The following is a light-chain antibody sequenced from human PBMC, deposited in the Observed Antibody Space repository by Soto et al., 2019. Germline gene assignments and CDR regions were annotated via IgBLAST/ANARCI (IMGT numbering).Light chain of an antibody. CDR1: SSDITDNKY. J-gene: IGLJ1*01. CDR3: NSYVGSNNYV. CDR2: EVN. V-gene: IGLV2-8*01. Sequence: QSVLTQPPSASGSPGQSVTISCTGTSSDITDNKYVSWFQQHPGKAPKVLXYEVNRRPSCVPDRFSGSKSGNTASLTVSGLQADDEADYYCNSYVGSNNYVFGTGTKVTVL.